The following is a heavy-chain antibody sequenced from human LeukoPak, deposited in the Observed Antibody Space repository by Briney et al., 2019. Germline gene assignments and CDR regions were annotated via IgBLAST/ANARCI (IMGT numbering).Heavy chain of an antibody. CDR2: INPNSGGT. V-gene: IGHV1-2*05. D-gene: IGHD6-13*01. CDR3: ARVIAALFYYYGMDV. Sequence: GASVKVSCKASGYTFTGYYMHWVRQAPGQGLEWMGRINPNSGGTNYVQKFQGRVTMTRDTSISTAYMELSRLRSDDTVVYYCARVIAALFYYYGMDVWGQGSTVTVSS. CDR1: GYTFTGYY. J-gene: IGHJ6*02.